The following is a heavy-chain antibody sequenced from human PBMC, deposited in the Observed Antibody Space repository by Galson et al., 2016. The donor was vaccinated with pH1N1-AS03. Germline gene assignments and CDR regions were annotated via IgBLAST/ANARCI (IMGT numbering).Heavy chain of an antibody. Sequence: SLRLSCAASGFTLSTYSMHWVRQAPGRGLEWVALISYDGTKKSYADSVRGRFTISGDTSKNTLYLQMNSLRVGDTAVYYCTRGSGSGWYGSYYDYWGQGTLVPVSS. CDR1: GFTLSTYS. J-gene: IGHJ4*02. V-gene: IGHV3-30-3*01. CDR3: TRGSGSGWYGSYYDY. CDR2: ISYDGTKK. D-gene: IGHD6-19*01.